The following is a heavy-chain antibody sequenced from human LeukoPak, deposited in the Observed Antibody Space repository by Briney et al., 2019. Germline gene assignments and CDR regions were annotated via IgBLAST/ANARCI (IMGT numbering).Heavy chain of an antibody. J-gene: IGHJ4*02. D-gene: IGHD3-22*01. V-gene: IGHV1-2*06. CDR1: GYTFTDYY. CDR3: ARTYYDSSGLGFDY. CDR2: INPNSGGT. Sequence: ASVKVSCKASGYTFTDYYIHWARQAPGQGLEWMGRINPNSGGTNYAQKFQGRVTMTRDTSISTAYMELSRLRSDDTAVYYCARTYYDSSGLGFDYWGQGTLVTVSS.